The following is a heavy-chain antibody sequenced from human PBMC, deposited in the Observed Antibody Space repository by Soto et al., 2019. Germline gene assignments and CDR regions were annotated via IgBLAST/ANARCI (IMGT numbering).Heavy chain of an antibody. D-gene: IGHD4-17*01. V-gene: IGHV3-15*07. CDR3: SHGYSQYFNS. J-gene: IGHJ4*02. CDR2: IKSTTAGGTA. CDR1: GATLSTIY. Sequence: SGGSLRLSCAVSGATLSTIYMNWVRQAPGKGPEWVGRIKSTTAGGTADYAAPVKGRFTISRDDSENTVHLQMNGLKSEDTAVYYCSHGYSQYFNSWGQGTLVTVSS.